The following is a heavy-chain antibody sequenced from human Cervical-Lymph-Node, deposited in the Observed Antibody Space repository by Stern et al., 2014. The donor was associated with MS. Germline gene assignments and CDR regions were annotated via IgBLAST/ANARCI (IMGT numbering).Heavy chain of an antibody. V-gene: IGHV3-48*02. CDR1: GFTFSSYS. J-gene: IGHJ4*02. CDR2: ISSSSSTI. Sequence: EVQLVESGGGLVQPGGSLRLSCAASGFTFSSYSMNWVRQAPGKGLEWVSYISSSSSTIYYADSVKGRFTISRDNAKNSLYLQMNSLREEDTAVYYCARDDSSSWYEKDYWGQGTLVTVSS. D-gene: IGHD6-13*01. CDR3: ARDDSSSWYEKDY.